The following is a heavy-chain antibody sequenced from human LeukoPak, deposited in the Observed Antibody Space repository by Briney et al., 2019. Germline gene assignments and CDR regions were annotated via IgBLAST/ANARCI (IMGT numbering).Heavy chain of an antibody. J-gene: IGHJ4*02. V-gene: IGHV3-30*18. CDR2: ISYDGSNK. Sequence: GGSLRLSCAASGFTFSSYGMHWVRQAPGKGLEWVAVISYDGSNKYYADSVKGRFTISRDNSKNTVYLQMNSLRVEDTAVYYCAKHYSSATFDYWGQGTLVTVSS. D-gene: IGHD6-19*01. CDR1: GFTFSSYG. CDR3: AKHYSSATFDY.